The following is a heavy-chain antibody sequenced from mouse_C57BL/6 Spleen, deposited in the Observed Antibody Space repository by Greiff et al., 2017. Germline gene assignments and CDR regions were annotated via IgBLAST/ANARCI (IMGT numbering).Heavy chain of an antibody. V-gene: IGHV5-4*03. J-gene: IGHJ4*01. D-gene: IGHD2-4*01. CDR2: ISDGGSYT. Sequence: EVMLVESGGGLAKPGGSLKLSCAASGFTFSSYAMSWVRQTPEKRLEWVATISDGGSYTYYPDNVKGRFTISRDNAKNNLYLQMSHLKSEDTAMYYCARNYDYGEGYYAMDYWGQGTSVTVSS. CDR1: GFTFSSYA. CDR3: ARNYDYGEGYYAMDY.